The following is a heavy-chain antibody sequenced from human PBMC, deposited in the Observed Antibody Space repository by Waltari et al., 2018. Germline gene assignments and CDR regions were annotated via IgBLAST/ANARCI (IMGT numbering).Heavy chain of an antibody. Sequence: QVQLQESGPGLVKPSETLSLTCTVSGGFINNNYWNWIRQPAGKGLEWIGRIHSSGSTNYNPSLKSRVTMSVDTSKNQFSLKLNSVTAADTAVYYCSSGGVPYYYYYMDVWGKGTTVTISS. CDR1: GGFINNNY. V-gene: IGHV4-4*07. CDR3: SSGGVPYYYYYMDV. D-gene: IGHD2-15*01. CDR2: IHSSGST. J-gene: IGHJ6*03.